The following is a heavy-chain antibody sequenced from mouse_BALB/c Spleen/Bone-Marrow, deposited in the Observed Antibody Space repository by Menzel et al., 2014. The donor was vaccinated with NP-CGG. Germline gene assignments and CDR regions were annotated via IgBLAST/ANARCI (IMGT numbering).Heavy chain of an antibody. CDR2: TNSGGSFT. CDR1: GFTFSSYG. V-gene: IGHV5-6*02. Sequence: DVHLVESGGDLVKPGGSLKLSCAASGFTFSSYGMSWVRQTPDKRLEWIATTNSGGSFTYYPASVKGRFTISRDNAKNTLYLQMNSLKSEDTAMYYCARRGSWDVRRSFDVWGAGTTVTVSS. D-gene: IGHD4-1*01. CDR3: ARRGSWDVRRSFDV. J-gene: IGHJ1*01.